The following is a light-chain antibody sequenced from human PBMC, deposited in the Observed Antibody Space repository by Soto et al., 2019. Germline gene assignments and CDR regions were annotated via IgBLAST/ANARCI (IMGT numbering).Light chain of an antibody. V-gene: IGKV1-12*01. CDR2: ATS. J-gene: IGKJ2*01. Sequence: DIQMTQSPSSVSASVGDRVTITCRASQGITRWLAWYQQRPGKAPRLLIYATSTLQSGVPSRFSGSGSGTDFTPTITSLQPDDSATYYCQQADSFPYTFGQGTKVEIK. CDR1: QGITRW. CDR3: QQADSFPYT.